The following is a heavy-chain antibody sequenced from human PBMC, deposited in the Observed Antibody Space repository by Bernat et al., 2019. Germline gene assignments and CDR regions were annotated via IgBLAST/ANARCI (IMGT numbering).Heavy chain of an antibody. D-gene: IGHD6-13*01. CDR1: GFTFSSYA. V-gene: IGHV3-30-3*01. CDR2: ISYDGSNK. J-gene: IGHJ4*02. CDR3: ARGDSSSWHESCGDY. Sequence: QVQLVESGGGVVQPGRSLRLSCAASGFTFSSYAMHWVRQAPGKGLEWVAVISYDGSNKYYADSVKGRFTISRDNSKNTLYLQMNSLRAEDTAVYYCARGDSSSWHESCGDYWGQGTLVTVSS.